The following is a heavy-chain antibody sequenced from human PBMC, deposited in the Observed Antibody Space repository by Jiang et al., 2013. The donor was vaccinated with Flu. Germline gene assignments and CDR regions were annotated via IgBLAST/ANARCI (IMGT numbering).Heavy chain of an antibody. V-gene: IGHV2-26*01. CDR3: ARIMDRRKLELDS. J-gene: IGHJ4*02. D-gene: IGHD1-1*01. Sequence: KPTQTLTLTCTVSGFSLSNARVGVSWIRQPPGKALEWLAHIFSNDEKSYNTSLKSRLTISKDTSNSQVVLTMTNVDPVDTATYFCARIMDRRKLELDSWGQGTLVTVSS. CDR1: GFSLSNARVG. CDR2: IFSNDEK.